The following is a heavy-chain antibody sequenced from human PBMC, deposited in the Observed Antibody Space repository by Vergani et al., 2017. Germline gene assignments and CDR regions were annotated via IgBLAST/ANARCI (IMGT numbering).Heavy chain of an antibody. D-gene: IGHD5-24*01. J-gene: IGHJ6*02. Sequence: QVQLQQWGAGLLKPSETLSLTCAVYGGSFSGYYWSWIRQPPGKGLEWIGEINHSGSTNYNPSLKSRVTISVDTSKNQFSLKLSSVTAADTAVYYCARATPTGRDGLICYGMDVWGQGP. CDR1: GGSFSGYY. CDR2: INHSGST. CDR3: ARATPTGRDGLICYGMDV. V-gene: IGHV4-34*01.